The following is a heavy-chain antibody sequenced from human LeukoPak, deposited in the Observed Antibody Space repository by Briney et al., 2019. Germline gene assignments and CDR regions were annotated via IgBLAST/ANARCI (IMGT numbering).Heavy chain of an antibody. CDR3: ARDLKTVVWAATGYGYGFDP. Sequence: ASVQVSCKTSGYIFAHNGISWVRQAPGQGPEWMGWISAYNGDTNYAQNFQGRVTITADESTSTAYMELSSLRSEDTAVYYCARDLKTVVWAATGYGYGFDPWGQGTLVTVSS. CDR1: GYIFAHNG. V-gene: IGHV1-18*01. J-gene: IGHJ5*02. CDR2: ISAYNGDT. D-gene: IGHD2-15*01.